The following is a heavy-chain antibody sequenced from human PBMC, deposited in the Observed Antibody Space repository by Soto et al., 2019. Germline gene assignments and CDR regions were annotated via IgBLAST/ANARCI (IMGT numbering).Heavy chain of an antibody. CDR1: GGSISSGGYY. V-gene: IGHV4-31*03. J-gene: IGHJ6*02. D-gene: IGHD3-3*01. CDR2: IYYSGST. Sequence: SSETLSLTCTVSGGSISSGGYYWSWMRQHPGKGLEWIGYIYYSGSTYYNPSLKSRVTISVDTSKNQFSLKLSSVTAADTAVYYCARCALEGYYYYGMDVWGQGTTVTVSS. CDR3: ARCALEGYYYYGMDV.